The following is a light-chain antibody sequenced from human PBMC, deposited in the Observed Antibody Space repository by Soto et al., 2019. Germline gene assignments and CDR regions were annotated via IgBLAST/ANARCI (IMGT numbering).Light chain of an antibody. CDR1: QTINRIY. CDR2: RTS. Sequence: VFAQFSRNLSLSPGARATLSCKASQTINRIYVAWYQQKPGQAPRFLIYRTSDRANGIPGRFSGSGSGTDFTLTISRLEPEDFAICYCQQYGSSPITFGQGTRLEIK. V-gene: IGKV3-20*01. J-gene: IGKJ5*01. CDR3: QQYGSSPIT.